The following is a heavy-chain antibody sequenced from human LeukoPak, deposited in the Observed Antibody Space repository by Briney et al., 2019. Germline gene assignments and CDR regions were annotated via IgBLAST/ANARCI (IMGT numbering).Heavy chain of an antibody. V-gene: IGHV3-11*06. J-gene: IGHJ6*04. CDR2: ITNSGRDA. Sequence: PGGSLRLSCAASGFTFSDPYMTWIRQAPGKGLEWVSYITNSGRDADYSDSVRGRFTTSRDNAKNSLYLQMNSLRPEDTAIYYCGRGHFGLDVWGKGTTVTVSS. CDR3: GRGHFGLDV. CDR1: GFTFSDPY.